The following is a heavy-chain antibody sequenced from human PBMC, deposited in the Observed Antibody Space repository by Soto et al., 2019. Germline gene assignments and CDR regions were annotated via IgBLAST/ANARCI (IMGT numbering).Heavy chain of an antibody. D-gene: IGHD6-19*01. Sequence: QVQLVQSGAEVKKPGSSVKVSCNASGGTFSSYAISWVRQAPGQGLEWMGWFIPIFGTANYAQKFQGRVTITADKSTSTAYMKLSSLSSEDTAVYYCARQTKGLWYSSGWYDYYYVMHVWGPGTTVTVSS. CDR3: ARQTKGLWYSSGWYDYYYVMHV. CDR1: GGTFSSYA. CDR2: FIPIFGTA. J-gene: IGHJ6*02. V-gene: IGHV1-69*06.